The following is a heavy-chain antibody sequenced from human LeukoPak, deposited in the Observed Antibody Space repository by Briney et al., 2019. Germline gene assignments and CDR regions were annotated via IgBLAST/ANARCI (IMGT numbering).Heavy chain of an antibody. D-gene: IGHD2-2*02. CDR1: GFTFSSYS. J-gene: IGHJ4*02. CDR3: ARDYSSTSCYTGRC. CDR2: ISSSSSYI. Sequence: GGSLRLSCAASGFTFSSYSMNWLRQAPGKGLEWVSSISSSSSYIYYADSVKGRFTISRDNAKNSLYLQLNSLRAEDTAVYYCARDYSSTSCYTGRCWGQGTLVTVSS. V-gene: IGHV3-21*01.